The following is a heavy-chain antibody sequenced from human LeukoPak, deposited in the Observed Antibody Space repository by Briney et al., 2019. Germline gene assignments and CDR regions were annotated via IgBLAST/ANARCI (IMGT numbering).Heavy chain of an antibody. Sequence: PGGSLRLSCAASGFTFSSYGMHWVRQAPGKGLEWVAFIRYDGSNKYYADSVKGRFTISRDNSKNTLYLQMNSLRAEDTAVYYCAKDPNLRWLSGAFDYWGQGTLVTVSS. D-gene: IGHD3-22*01. CDR1: GFTFSSYG. V-gene: IGHV3-30*02. CDR2: IRYDGSNK. J-gene: IGHJ4*02. CDR3: AKDPNLRWLSGAFDY.